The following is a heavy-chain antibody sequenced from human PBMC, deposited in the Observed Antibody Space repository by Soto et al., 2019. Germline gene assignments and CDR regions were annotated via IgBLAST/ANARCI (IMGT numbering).Heavy chain of an antibody. CDR2: ISGSSDNI. CDR3: AHCSGGSCYSDAFDI. D-gene: IGHD2-15*01. CDR1: GFTFSSYS. V-gene: IGHV3-23*01. J-gene: IGHJ3*02. Sequence: EVQRLESGGGLVQPGGSLRLSCAASGFTFSSYSMIWVRQAPGKGLEWVSAISGSSDNILYADSVKGRFTISRDNSKNTLYLQMNSLRAEDTAVYYCAHCSGGSCYSDAFDIWGQGTMVTVSS.